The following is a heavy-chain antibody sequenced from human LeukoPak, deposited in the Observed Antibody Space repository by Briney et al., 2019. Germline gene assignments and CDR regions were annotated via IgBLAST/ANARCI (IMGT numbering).Heavy chain of an antibody. V-gene: IGHV1-2*06. CDR2: INPNSGGT. CDR3: ARGYCSGGSCYEIDY. CDR1: GYTFTGYY. D-gene: IGHD2-15*01. J-gene: IGHJ4*02. Sequence: ASVKVSCKASGYTFTGYYMHWVRQAPGQGLEWMGRINPNSGGTNYAQKFQGRVTMTRDTSISTAYMELSRLRSDDTAAYYCARGYCSGGSCYEIDYWGQGTLVTVSS.